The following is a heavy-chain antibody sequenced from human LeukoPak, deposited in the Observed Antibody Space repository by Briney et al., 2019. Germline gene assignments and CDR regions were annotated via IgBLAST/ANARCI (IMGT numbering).Heavy chain of an antibody. J-gene: IGHJ4*02. CDR2: IYYSGST. D-gene: IGHD5-12*01. Sequence: SETLSLTCTVSGGSISSYYWSWIRQPPGKGLEWIGYIYYSGSTNYNPSLKSRVTISVDTSKNQFSLKLSSVTAADTAVYYCARYRIVATIRAFDYWGQGTLVTVSS. CDR3: ARYRIVATIRAFDY. CDR1: GGSISSYY. V-gene: IGHV4-59*01.